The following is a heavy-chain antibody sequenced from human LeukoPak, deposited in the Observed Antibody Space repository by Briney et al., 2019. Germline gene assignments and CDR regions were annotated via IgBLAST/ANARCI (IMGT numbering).Heavy chain of an antibody. CDR1: GFTFSSYS. V-gene: IGHV3-21*01. J-gene: IGHJ4*02. CDR3: ARRPNTYYYDSSGYYEFWDY. D-gene: IGHD3-22*01. CDR2: ISSSSSYI. Sequence: GGSLRLSCAASGFTFSSYSMNWVRQAPGKGLEWVSSISSSSSYIYYADSVKGRFTISRDNAKNSLYLQMNSLRAEDTAVYYCARRPNTYYYDSSGYYEFWDYWGQGTLVTVSS.